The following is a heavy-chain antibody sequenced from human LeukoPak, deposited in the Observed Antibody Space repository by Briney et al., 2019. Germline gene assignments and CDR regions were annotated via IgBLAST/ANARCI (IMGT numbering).Heavy chain of an antibody. J-gene: IGHJ4*02. CDR1: GFTFSNYA. Sequence: PGGSLRLSCAASGFTFSNYAMNWVRQAPGKGLEWVSTIGSSGGSTYYADSVKGRFTISRDNSKNTLYLQMNSLRAEDTAVYYCAKVFRDGYNYPFDYWGQGTLVTVSS. D-gene: IGHD5-24*01. CDR2: IGSSGGST. V-gene: IGHV3-23*01. CDR3: AKVFRDGYNYPFDY.